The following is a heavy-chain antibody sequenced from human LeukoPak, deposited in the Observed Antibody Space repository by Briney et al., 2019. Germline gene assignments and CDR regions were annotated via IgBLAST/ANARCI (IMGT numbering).Heavy chain of an antibody. CDR3: ARGSAAGREYNWFDP. V-gene: IGHV1-18*01. D-gene: IGHD6-13*01. CDR1: GYTFTSYG. CDR2: ISAYNGNT. J-gene: IGHJ5*02. Sequence: ASVKVSCKASGYTFTSYGISWVRPAPGQGLEWMGWISAYNGNTNYAQKLQGRVTMTTDTSTSTAYMELRSLRSDDTAVYYCARGSAAGREYNWFDPWGQGTLVTVSS.